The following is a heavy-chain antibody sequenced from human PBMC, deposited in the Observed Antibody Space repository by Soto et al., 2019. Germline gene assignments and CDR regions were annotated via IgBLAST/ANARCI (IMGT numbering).Heavy chain of an antibody. CDR2: ISPSTSHI. Sequence: EVHLVESGGGLVKPGGSLRLSCAVSGFTFSSCTMNWVRQAPGKGLEWVSSISPSTSHIYYADSVKGRFTISRDKAKNSLFLQMNSLRAEDTAVYYCSGCSGGACHQHYGMDVWCQGTTVTVSS. CDR1: GFTFSSCT. CDR3: SGCSGGACHQHYGMDV. J-gene: IGHJ6*02. V-gene: IGHV3-21*01. D-gene: IGHD2-15*01.